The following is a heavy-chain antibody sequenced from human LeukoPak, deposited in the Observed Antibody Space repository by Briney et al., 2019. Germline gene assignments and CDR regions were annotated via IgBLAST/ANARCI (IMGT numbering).Heavy chain of an antibody. Sequence: GGSLRLSCAASGFTFSSYAMSWVRQAPGKGLEWVSAISGSGGSTYYADSVKGRFTISRDNSKNTLYLQMNSLRAEDTAVYYCAKDLDKTGTTGGDAFDIWGQGTMVTVSS. J-gene: IGHJ3*02. V-gene: IGHV3-23*01. CDR1: GFTFSSYA. D-gene: IGHD1-7*01. CDR3: AKDLDKTGTTGGDAFDI. CDR2: ISGSGGST.